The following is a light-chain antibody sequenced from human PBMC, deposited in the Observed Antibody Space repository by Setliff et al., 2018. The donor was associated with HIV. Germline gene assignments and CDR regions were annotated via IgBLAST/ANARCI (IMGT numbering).Light chain of an antibody. V-gene: IGLV2-23*01. J-gene: IGLJ1*01. Sequence: ALAQPASVSGSPGQSITISCTVTSSDVVNYNLVAWYQQHPGKAPKLIIYEGSNRPSGVSNRFSGSKSGNSASLTISGLQPEDEADYYCCSYAGDHVFGIGTKVTVL. CDR2: EGS. CDR1: SSDVVNYNL. CDR3: CSYAGDHV.